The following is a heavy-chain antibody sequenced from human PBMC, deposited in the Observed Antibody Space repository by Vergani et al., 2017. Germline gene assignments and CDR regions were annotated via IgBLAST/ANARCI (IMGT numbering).Heavy chain of an antibody. D-gene: IGHD2-15*01. CDR1: GFSFGNYA. CDR3: ARGGKGIIMVVPSTHL. V-gene: IGHV3-30-3*01. CDR2: IPYDGTEK. Sequence: QVKLEESGGGVVQPGRSLRLSCVASGFSFGNYAMHWVRQAPGKGLEWVGVIPYDGTEKKYADSVNGRFTISRDNSKKMMSLQMNSLRVEDTAVYYCARGGKGIIMVVPSTHLWGQGTQVSVS. J-gene: IGHJ4*02.